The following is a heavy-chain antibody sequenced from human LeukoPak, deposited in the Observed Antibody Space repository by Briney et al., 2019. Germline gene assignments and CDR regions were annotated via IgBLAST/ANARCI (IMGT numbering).Heavy chain of an antibody. J-gene: IGHJ6*02. Sequence: GGSLRLSCAASGFTFSSSSMTWVRQPPGKGLEWVAYITSGSSPISYADSVKGRFTISRDNAKNSLYLQMNSLRDEDTAVYYCARDLEQVRGVIHYGMDVWGQGTTVTVSS. CDR2: ITSGSSPI. D-gene: IGHD3-10*01. CDR1: GFTFSSSS. V-gene: IGHV3-48*02. CDR3: ARDLEQVRGVIHYGMDV.